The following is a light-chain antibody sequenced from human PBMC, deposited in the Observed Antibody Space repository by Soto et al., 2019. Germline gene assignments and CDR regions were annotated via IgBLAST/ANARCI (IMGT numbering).Light chain of an antibody. CDR3: QPYNKWPLT. CDR2: DAS. V-gene: IGKV3-15*01. J-gene: IGKJ4*01. Sequence: LMTQSPATLSVSPGDGATLSCRASQSVSSNVAWYRQKPGQAPRLLIYDASTRATGVPATFSGWGSGTDFTLTISSLQSEDFAIYYCQPYNKWPLTFGGGTKVEIK. CDR1: QSVSSN.